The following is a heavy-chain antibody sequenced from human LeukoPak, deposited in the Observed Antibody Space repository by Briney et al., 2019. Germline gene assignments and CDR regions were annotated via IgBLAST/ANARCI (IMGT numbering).Heavy chain of an antibody. CDR2: TYHRSKWHY. Sequence: SQTLSLTCAISGDSVSSNSAAWNWIRQSPSRGLEWLGRTYHRSKWHYDYAVSVKGRITINPDTSKNQFSLQLNSVTPEDTAVYYCAREVSSSGYSGYDPHYYYMDVWGKGTTVTVSS. CDR1: GDSVSSNSAA. J-gene: IGHJ6*03. CDR3: AREVSSSGYSGYDPHYYYMDV. V-gene: IGHV6-1*01. D-gene: IGHD5-12*01.